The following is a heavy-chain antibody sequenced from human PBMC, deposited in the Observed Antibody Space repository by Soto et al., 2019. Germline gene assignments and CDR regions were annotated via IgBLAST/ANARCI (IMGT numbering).Heavy chain of an antibody. V-gene: IGHV3-49*05. D-gene: IGHD6-19*01. CDR1: GFTFADYA. CDR2: VRSKAYGGTS. J-gene: IGHJ6*02. CDR3: SRYTYTSRYTYYGMDV. Sequence: EVQVVESGGDLVKPGQSLRLSCSTSGFTFADYAMSWFRQAPGKGLEWVGVVRSKAYGGTSDYAASVKGRFTISRDDSNSIAYLQMNTLRTEDTAVYYCSRYTYTSRYTYYGMDVWGHGTTVTVSS.